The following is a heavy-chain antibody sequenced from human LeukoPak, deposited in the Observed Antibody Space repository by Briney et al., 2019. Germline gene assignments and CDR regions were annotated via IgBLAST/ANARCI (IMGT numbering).Heavy chain of an antibody. Sequence: GXXLRLSCAASGFTFNNYCMSWVRQAPGKGLEWVANIKQDGSEKYYVDSVKGRFTISRDNAKNSLYLQMNSLRAEDTAVYYCTRLRGYLGYDSRFDPWGQGTLVTVSS. D-gene: IGHD5-12*01. J-gene: IGHJ5*02. V-gene: IGHV3-7*01. CDR1: GFTFNNYC. CDR2: IKQDGSEK. CDR3: TRLRGYLGYDSRFDP.